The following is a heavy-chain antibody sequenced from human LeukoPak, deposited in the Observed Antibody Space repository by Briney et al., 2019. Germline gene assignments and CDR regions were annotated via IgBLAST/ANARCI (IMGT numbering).Heavy chain of an antibody. V-gene: IGHV3-23*01. D-gene: IGHD6-6*01. CDR3: AKDVADAARPSDAFDI. J-gene: IGHJ3*02. CDR1: GFTFSSYA. CDR2: ISGSGGST. Sequence: GGSLRLSCAASGFTFSSYAMSWVRQAPGKGLEWVSAISGSGGSTYYADSVKGRFTISRDNAKNSLYLQMNSLRAEDTALYYCAKDVADAARPSDAFDIWGQGTMVTVSS.